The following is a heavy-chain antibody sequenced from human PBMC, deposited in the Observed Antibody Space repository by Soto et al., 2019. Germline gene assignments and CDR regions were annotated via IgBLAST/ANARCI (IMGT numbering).Heavy chain of an antibody. J-gene: IGHJ6*02. CDR2: INSRADYT. CDR3: GREKEDEGSSSLRVYYGVDV. V-gene: IGHV3-21*06. D-gene: IGHD6-6*01. Sequence: EVLLVESGGGPVKSGQSLRLSCVASGFTLSNYRMTWVRQGPGKGLEWVSSINSRADYTHYTESVKGRFTISRDNAKNSVFLQMNSLRAEDAAVYYCGREKEDEGSSSLRVYYGVDVWGQGTTVIVSS. CDR1: GFTLSNYR.